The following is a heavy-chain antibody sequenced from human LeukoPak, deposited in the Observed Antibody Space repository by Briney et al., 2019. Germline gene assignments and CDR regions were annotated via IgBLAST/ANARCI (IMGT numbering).Heavy chain of an antibody. CDR3: AKDLLLLPEDY. D-gene: IGHD1-14*01. V-gene: IGHV3-30*18. Sequence: PGGSLRLSCAASGFTFSSYGMHWVRQAPGKGLEWVAVISYDGSNKYYADSVKGRFTISRDNSKNTLYLQMNSLRAEDTAVYYCAKDLLLLPEDYWGQGTLVTVSS. CDR1: GFTFSSYG. J-gene: IGHJ4*02. CDR2: ISYDGSNK.